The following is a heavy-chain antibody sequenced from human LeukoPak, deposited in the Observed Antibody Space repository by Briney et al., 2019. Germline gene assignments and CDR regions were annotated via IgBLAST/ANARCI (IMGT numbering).Heavy chain of an antibody. CDR1: GFTFSSHW. CDR3: ACLDDSGSSTTDAFDI. J-gene: IGHJ3*02. D-gene: IGHD1-26*01. Sequence: GSLRLSCAASGFTFSSHWMNWVRQAPGKGLEWIGEFNHSGSTNYNPSLKSRVTISVDTSKNQFSLKLSSVTAADTAVYYCACLDDSGSSTTDAFDIWGQGTMVTVSS. CDR2: FNHSGST. V-gene: IGHV4-34*08.